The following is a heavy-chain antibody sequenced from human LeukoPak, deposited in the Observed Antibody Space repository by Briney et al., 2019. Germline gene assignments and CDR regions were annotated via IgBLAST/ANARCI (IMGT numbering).Heavy chain of an antibody. J-gene: IGHJ4*02. Sequence: GASVKVSCKASGYTFTGYSINWVRQAPGQGLEWMGWINIYTGNPTYAQGFTGRFVFPLDTSVSTAYLQISSLKAEDTAVYYCARDAATINFDYWGQGTLVTVSS. CDR3: ARDAATINFDY. D-gene: IGHD5-24*01. CDR2: INIYTGNP. V-gene: IGHV7-4-1*02. CDR1: GYTFTGYS.